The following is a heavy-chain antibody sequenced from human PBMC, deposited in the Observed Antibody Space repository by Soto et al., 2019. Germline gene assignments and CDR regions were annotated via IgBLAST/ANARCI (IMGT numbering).Heavy chain of an antibody. J-gene: IGHJ4*02. CDR3: ATIAVVLY. D-gene: IGHD6-19*01. Sequence: QVQLVQSGAEVKKPRSSVKVSCKASGGTFCSYTISWVRQAPGQGLEWMGRIIPILGIANYAQKSQGRVTITADKSTSTAYMELSSLRSEDTAVYYCATIAVVLYWGQGTLVTVSS. V-gene: IGHV1-69*02. CDR1: GGTFCSYT. CDR2: IIPILGIA.